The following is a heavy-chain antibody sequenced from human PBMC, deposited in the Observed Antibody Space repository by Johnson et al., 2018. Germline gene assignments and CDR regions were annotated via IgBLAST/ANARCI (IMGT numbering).Heavy chain of an antibody. J-gene: IGHJ3*02. D-gene: IGHD3-22*01. CDR1: GFTFSSYG. V-gene: IGHV3-33*01. Sequence: QLVESGGGVVQPGRSLRXSCAASGFTFSSYGMHWVRQAPGKGLEWVAVIWYDGSNKYYADSVKGRFTISRDNSKKTLYLQMNSLRAEDTAVYYCARDWELRGYYDAFDIWGQGTMVTVSS. CDR3: ARDWELRGYYDAFDI. CDR2: IWYDGSNK.